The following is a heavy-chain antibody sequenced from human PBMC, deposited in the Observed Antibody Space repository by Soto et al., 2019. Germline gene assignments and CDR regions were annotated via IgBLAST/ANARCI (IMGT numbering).Heavy chain of an antibody. CDR1: GFTFSSYA. V-gene: IGHV3-30-3*01. Sequence: GGSLRLSCAASGFTFSSYAMHWVRQAPGKGLEWVAVISYDGSNKYYADSVKGRFTISRDNSKNTLYLQMNSLRAEDTAVYYCARNQLWAVSSSWYGLDYYFDYWGQGTLVTVSS. J-gene: IGHJ4*02. D-gene: IGHD6-13*01. CDR2: ISYDGSNK. CDR3: ARNQLWAVSSSWYGLDYYFDY.